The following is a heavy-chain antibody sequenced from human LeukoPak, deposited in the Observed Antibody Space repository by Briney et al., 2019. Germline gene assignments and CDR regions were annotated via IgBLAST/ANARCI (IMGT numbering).Heavy chain of an antibody. J-gene: IGHJ6*02. D-gene: IGHD3-3*01. Sequence: GRSLRLSCAASGFTFSSYGMHWVRQAPGKGLEWVAVIWYDGSNKYYADSVKGRFTISRDNSKNTLYLQMNSLRAEDTAVYYCARDLYDFWSGYYTKYYYYGMDVWGQGTTVTVSS. CDR1: GFTFSSYG. V-gene: IGHV3-33*01. CDR2: IWYDGSNK. CDR3: ARDLYDFWSGYYTKYYYYGMDV.